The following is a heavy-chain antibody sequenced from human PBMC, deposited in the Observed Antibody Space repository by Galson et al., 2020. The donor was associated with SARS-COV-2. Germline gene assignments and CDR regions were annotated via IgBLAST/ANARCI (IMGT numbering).Heavy chain of an antibody. J-gene: IGHJ4*02. Sequence: GGSLRLSCAASGFTFDRYALAWVRQAPGKGLEWISSIRTNGVRTYFADSVRGRFAISRDYSKSTVFLQMNNLRAEDTAIYYCAKDQGSDYGDQLDFWGQGTLVTVSS. CDR3: AKDQGSDYGDQLDF. CDR2: IRTNGVRT. D-gene: IGHD4-17*01. CDR1: GFTFDRYA. V-gene: IGHV3-23*01.